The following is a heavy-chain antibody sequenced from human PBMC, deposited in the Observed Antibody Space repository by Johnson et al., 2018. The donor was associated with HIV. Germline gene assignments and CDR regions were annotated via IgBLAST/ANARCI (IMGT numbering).Heavy chain of an antibody. J-gene: IGHJ3*02. CDR1: SNY. Sequence: VHLVESGGGLVQPGGSLRLSCVGSSNYKSWVRQAPGKGLEWVSVIYSGGSTYYADSVKGRFTISRDNAKQSLYLQINSLRVEDTDVYYCARADQWWSMVRSTMVSSADSFDIWGQGTMVTISS. D-gene: IGHD3-10*01. V-gene: IGHV3-53*01. CDR2: IYSGGST. CDR3: ARADQWWSMVRSTMVSSADSFDI.